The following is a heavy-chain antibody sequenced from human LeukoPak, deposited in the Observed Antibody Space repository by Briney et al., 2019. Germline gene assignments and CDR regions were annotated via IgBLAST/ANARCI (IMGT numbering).Heavy chain of an antibody. D-gene: IGHD3-10*01. CDR3: ASKTNMVRGVINYFDY. J-gene: IGHJ4*02. CDR2: IYHSGST. CDR1: GGPISSNTW. V-gene: IGHV4-4*02. Sequence: SGTLSLTCAVSGGPISSNTWWSWVRQPPGKGLEWVGEIYHSGSTNYNPSLKSRVTISLDKSKSQFSLNLSSVTAADTAVYYCASKTNMVRGVINYFDYWGQGTLVTVSS.